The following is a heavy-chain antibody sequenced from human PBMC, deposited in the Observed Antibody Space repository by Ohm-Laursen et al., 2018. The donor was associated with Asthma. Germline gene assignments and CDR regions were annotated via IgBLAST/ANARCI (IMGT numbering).Heavy chain of an antibody. CDR3: AKDRSGSYYVLDY. V-gene: IGHV3-33*03. CDR2: IWFDSREE. D-gene: IGHD1-26*01. CDR1: GFTFSHYG. J-gene: IGHJ4*02. Sequence: SLRLSCAASGFTFSHYGMHWVRQAPGKGLEWVAGIWFDSREEYYTDSVKGRFTISRDKNTLYLQMNSLKAEDTAVYYCAKDRSGSYYVLDYWGQGTLVTVSS.